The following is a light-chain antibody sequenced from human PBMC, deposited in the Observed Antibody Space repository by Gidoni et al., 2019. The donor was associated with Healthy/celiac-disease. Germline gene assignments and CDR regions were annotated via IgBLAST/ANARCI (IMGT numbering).Light chain of an antibody. CDR1: KLGDKY. CDR3: QAWDSSTAV. V-gene: IGLV3-1*01. Sequence: SYELTQPPSVSVSPGQTASITCSGDKLGDKYACWYQKKPVQSPVLVIYQDSKRPSGIPERFSCSNSGNTATLTISGTQAMDEADYYCQAWDSSTAVFGGWTKLTVL. J-gene: IGLJ2*01. CDR2: QDS.